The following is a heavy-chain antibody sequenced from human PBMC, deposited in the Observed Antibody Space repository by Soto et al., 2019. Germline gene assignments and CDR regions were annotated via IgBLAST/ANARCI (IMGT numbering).Heavy chain of an antibody. CDR1: GYSFNSYW. V-gene: IGHV5-51*01. Sequence: PGESLKISCKGSGYSFNSYWISWVRQMPGKGLEWMGIIYPGDSDTRYSPSFQGQVTISADKSISTAYLQWSSLKASDTAMYYCARSPSLITGTTLGRGMDVWGQGTTVTVSS. J-gene: IGHJ6*02. CDR3: ARSPSLITGTTLGRGMDV. D-gene: IGHD1-7*01. CDR2: IYPGDSDT.